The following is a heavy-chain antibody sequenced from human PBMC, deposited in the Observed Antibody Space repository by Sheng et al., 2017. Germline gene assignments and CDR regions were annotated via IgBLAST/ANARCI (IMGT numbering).Heavy chain of an antibody. D-gene: IGHD3-10*01. CDR1: GGSFSGYY. CDR3: ARGPLAYPTYYYGSGRRDWFGPP. CDR2: INHSGST. J-gene: IGHJ4*02. V-gene: IGHV4-34*01. Sequence: QVQLQQWGAGLLKPSETLSLTCAVYGGSFSGYYWSWIRQPPGKGLEWIGEINHSGSTNYNPSLKSRVTISVDTSKNQFSLKLSSVTAADTAVYYCARGPLAYPTYYYGSGRRDWFGPPGGQGTLVTVSS.